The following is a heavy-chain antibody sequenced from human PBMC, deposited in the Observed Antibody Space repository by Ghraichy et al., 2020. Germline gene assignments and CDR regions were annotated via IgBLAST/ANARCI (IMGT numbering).Heavy chain of an antibody. Sequence: GGSLRLSCAASGFTFSGYGMHWVRQAPGKGLEWVAVISYDGSNKYYADSVKGRFTISRDNSKNTLYLQMNSLRAEDTAVYYCAKVSHSGWYFLDYWGQGTLATFS. CDR2: ISYDGSNK. D-gene: IGHD6-19*01. V-gene: IGHV3-30*18. J-gene: IGHJ4*02. CDR3: AKVSHSGWYFLDY. CDR1: GFTFSGYG.